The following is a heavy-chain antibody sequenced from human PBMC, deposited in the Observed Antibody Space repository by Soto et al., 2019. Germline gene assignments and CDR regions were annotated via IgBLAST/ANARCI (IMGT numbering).Heavy chain of an antibody. CDR3: ARGHLYRSSAGH. CDR2: INTSGGST. CDR1: GYTFTNYY. Sequence: QVQLVQSGAEVKKPGASVKVSCEASGYTFTNYYMHWVRQAPGQGLEWMGIINTSGGSTSYAQKFQGSVTMTRATSTSTVYMQLSSLRSEDTAVYYCARGHLYRSSAGHWGPGTLVTVSS. J-gene: IGHJ4*02. D-gene: IGHD6-6*01. V-gene: IGHV1-46*01.